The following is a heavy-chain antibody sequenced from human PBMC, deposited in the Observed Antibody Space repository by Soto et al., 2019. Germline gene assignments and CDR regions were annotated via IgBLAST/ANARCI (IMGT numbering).Heavy chain of an antibody. J-gene: IGHJ2*01. V-gene: IGHV3-7*01. D-gene: IGHD3-10*01. CDR2: IRQDGNEI. Sequence: EVQLVESGGDLVQPGGSLRLSCAAFGFTFSTYYMTWFRQAPGKGLEWVANIRQDGNEIYYLDSVRGRFTISRDNAKNSLFLQMNGLRAEDTAVYYCAGVGGASYSDLWGRGTLVTVSS. CDR1: GFTFSTYY. CDR3: AGVGGASYSDL.